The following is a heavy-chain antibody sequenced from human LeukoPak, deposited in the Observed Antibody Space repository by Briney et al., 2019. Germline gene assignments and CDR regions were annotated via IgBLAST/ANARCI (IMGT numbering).Heavy chain of an antibody. CDR3: ATSRSLDY. Sequence: PGGSLRLSCAASGFTFDDYAMHWVRQAPGKGLEWVSGISWNSGSIGYADSVKGRFTISRDNAKNSLYLQMNSLRAEDTAVYYCATSRSLDYWGQGTLVTVSS. CDR1: GFTFDDYA. J-gene: IGHJ4*02. CDR2: ISWNSGSI. V-gene: IGHV3-9*01.